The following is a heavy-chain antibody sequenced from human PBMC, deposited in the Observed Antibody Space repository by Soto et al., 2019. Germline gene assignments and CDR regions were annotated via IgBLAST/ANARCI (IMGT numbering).Heavy chain of an antibody. CDR3: AKRGPTVYCTHGVSYIVERGGDAYYYCGMDV. J-gene: IGHJ6*02. D-gene: IGHD2-8*01. CDR1: GYTFTSYD. Sequence: ASVKVSCKASGYTFTSYDINWVRQATGQGLEWMGWMNPNSGNTGYAQKFRGRVTMTRNTSISTAYMELSSLRSADTAVYYCAKRGPTVYCTHGVSYIVERGGDAYYYCGMDVWGQGTTVTVSS. V-gene: IGHV1-8*01. CDR2: MNPNSGNT.